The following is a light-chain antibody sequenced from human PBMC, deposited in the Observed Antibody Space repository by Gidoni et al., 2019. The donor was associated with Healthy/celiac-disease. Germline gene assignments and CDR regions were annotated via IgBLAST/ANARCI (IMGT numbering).Light chain of an antibody. CDR2: WAS. CDR3: QQYYSTPIT. V-gene: IGKV4-1*01. CDR1: QSVLYSSNNKNY. Sequence: DIVMTQSPDSLAGSLGERATINCKSSQSVLYSSNNKNYLAWYQQKPGQPPKLLIYWASTRESGVPDRFSGSGPGTDFTLTISSLQAEDVAVYYCQQYYSTPITFGGGTKVEIK. J-gene: IGKJ4*01.